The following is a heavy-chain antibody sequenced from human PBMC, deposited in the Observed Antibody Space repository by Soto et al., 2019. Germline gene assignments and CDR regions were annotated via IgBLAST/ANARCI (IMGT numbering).Heavy chain of an antibody. V-gene: IGHV4-31*03. D-gene: IGHD2-2*01. CDR1: GDSINNYDQF. CDR3: ATASGASPCNSVS. Sequence: TLCLTCTVSGDSINNYDQFWTWIRQKPGKGLVWMGYSYYSGDTYYTPYLKTRVSIALDKSQKYFSLELRSVNAADRAVYYSATASGASPCNSVSWGQGTLGTVPQ. J-gene: IGHJ5*02. CDR2: SYYSGDT.